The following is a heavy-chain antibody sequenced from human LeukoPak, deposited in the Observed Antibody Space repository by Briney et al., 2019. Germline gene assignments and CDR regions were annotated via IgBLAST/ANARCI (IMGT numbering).Heavy chain of an antibody. CDR1: GGSFSGYY. Sequence: PSETLSLTCAVYGGSFSGYYWSWIRQPPGKGLEWIGEINHSGSTNYNPSLKSRVTISVDKSKNQFSLKLSSVTAADTAVYYCARGRVVAANDYWGQGTLVTVSS. D-gene: IGHD2-15*01. CDR3: ARGRVVAANDY. V-gene: IGHV4-34*01. J-gene: IGHJ4*02. CDR2: INHSGST.